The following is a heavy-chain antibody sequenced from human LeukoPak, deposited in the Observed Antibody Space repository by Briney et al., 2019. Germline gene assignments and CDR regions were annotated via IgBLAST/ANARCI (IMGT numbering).Heavy chain of an antibody. J-gene: IGHJ3*02. CDR2: IYYSGST. V-gene: IGHV4-59*01. D-gene: IGHD3-22*01. CDR1: GGSISSYY. CDR3: ERDPYYYDSSGYSSSHAFDI. Sequence: PSETLSLTCTVSGGSISSYYWSWIRQPPGKGLEWIGYIYYSGSTNYNPSLKSRVTISVDTSKNRFSLKLSSVTAADTAVDYCERDPYYYDSSGYSSSHAFDIWGQGTMVTVSS.